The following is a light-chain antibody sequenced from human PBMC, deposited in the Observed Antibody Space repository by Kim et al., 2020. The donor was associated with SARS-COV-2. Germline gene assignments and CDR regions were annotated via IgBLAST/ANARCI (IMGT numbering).Light chain of an antibody. V-gene: IGKV3-20*01. J-gene: IGKJ2*01. Sequence: PGERATLACRASQSVSSSYLAWYQQKPCQAPRLLIYGASSRATGIPDRFSGSGSGTDFTLTISRLEPEDFAVYYCQQYGSSPRYTFGQGTKLEI. CDR3: QQYGSSPRYT. CDR2: GAS. CDR1: QSVSSSY.